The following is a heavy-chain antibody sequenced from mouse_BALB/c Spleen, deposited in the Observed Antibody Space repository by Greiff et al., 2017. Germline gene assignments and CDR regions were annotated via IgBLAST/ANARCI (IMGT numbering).Heavy chain of an antibody. CDR2: INPSSGYT. J-gene: IGHJ3*01. CDR3: ARGGDGAD. V-gene: IGHV1-4*02. CDR1: GYTFTSYT. D-gene: IGHD3-3*01. Sequence: VKLMESAAELARPGASVKMSCKASGYTFTSYTMHWVKQRPGQGLEWIGYINPSSGYTEYNQKFKDKTTLTADKSSSTAYMQLSSLTSEDSAVYYCARGGDGADWGQGTLVTVSA.